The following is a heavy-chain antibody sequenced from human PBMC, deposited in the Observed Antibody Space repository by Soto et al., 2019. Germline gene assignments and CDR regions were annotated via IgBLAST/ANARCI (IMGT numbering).Heavy chain of an antibody. CDR3: AGLSTGWPQYYFDY. D-gene: IGHD6-19*01. CDR2: ISYDGSYK. J-gene: IGHJ4*02. V-gene: IGHV3-30-3*01. Sequence: GGSLRLSCAASGFTFSNYAMHWVRQAPGKGLEWVAVISYDGSYKQYTDSVKGRFTISRDNSKNTLYLHMNSLRAEDTAVYYCAGLSTGWPQYYFDYWGQGTLVTVSS. CDR1: GFTFSNYA.